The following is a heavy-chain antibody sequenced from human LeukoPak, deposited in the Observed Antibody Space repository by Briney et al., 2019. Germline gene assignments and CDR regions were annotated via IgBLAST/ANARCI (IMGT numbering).Heavy chain of an antibody. D-gene: IGHD2-2*01. J-gene: IGHJ6*02. Sequence: PGGSLRLSCAASGFTFSSYGMHWVRQAPGRGMEWVAVISYDGSNKYYADSVKGRFTISRDNSKNTLYLQMNSLRAEDTAVYYCAKENRLYCSSTSCYRPQEGYCYYGMDVWGQGTTVTVSS. CDR1: GFTFSSYG. CDR2: ISYDGSNK. CDR3: AKENRLYCSSTSCYRPQEGYCYYGMDV. V-gene: IGHV3-30*18.